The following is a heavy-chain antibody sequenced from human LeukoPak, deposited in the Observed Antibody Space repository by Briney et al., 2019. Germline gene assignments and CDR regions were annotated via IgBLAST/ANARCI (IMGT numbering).Heavy chain of an antibody. V-gene: IGHV3-30*02. CDR2: IRFNGN. CDR3: ARENWDSDF. J-gene: IGHJ4*02. CDR1: GFTFSNYA. D-gene: IGHD7-27*01. Sequence: PGGSLRLSCAASGFTFSNYAIHWVRQAPGKGLEWVASIRFNGNFYADYVKGRFTISRDNSKSTVSLQMDTLRTEDTALYYCARENWDSDFWGQGTLVTVSS.